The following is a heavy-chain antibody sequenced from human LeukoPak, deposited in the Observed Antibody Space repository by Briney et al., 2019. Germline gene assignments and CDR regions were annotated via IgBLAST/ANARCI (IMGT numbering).Heavy chain of an antibody. CDR2: ISATGGTI. J-gene: IGHJ4*02. CDR3: VRGWSGYYAVDY. D-gene: IGHD3-3*01. CDR1: GFTFSSNG. Sequence: GGSLRLSCAASGFTFSSNGMNWVRQAPGKGLEWVSYISATGGTIYYADFVKGRFTISRDNAKNTVYLQMSSLRAEDTAVYYCVRGWSGYYAVDYWAREPWSPSPQ. V-gene: IGHV3-48*04.